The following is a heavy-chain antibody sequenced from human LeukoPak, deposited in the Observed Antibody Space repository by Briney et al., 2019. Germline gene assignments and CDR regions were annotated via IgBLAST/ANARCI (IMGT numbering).Heavy chain of an antibody. D-gene: IGHD3-10*01. CDR3: ARQGVGSGSYYHDAFDI. Sequence: GESLKISCKGSGYSFTSYWIGWVHQMPGKGLEWMGIIYPGDSDTRYSPSFQGQVTISADKSISTAYLQWSSLKASDTAMYYCARQGVGSGSYYHDAFDIWGQGTMVTVSS. CDR2: IYPGDSDT. V-gene: IGHV5-51*07. CDR1: GYSFTSYW. J-gene: IGHJ3*02.